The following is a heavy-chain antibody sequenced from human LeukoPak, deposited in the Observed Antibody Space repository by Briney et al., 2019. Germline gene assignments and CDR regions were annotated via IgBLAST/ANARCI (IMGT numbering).Heavy chain of an antibody. V-gene: IGHV3-64*01. Sequence: GGSLRLSCAASGFTFSNYAMHWVHQAPGKGLEYVSAISSSGGSTSYANSVKGRFIISRDNSKNTLYLQMGSLRAEDMAVYYCARGEDIVVVPAAMSEWEYFQHWGQGTLVTVSS. J-gene: IGHJ1*01. CDR1: GFTFSNYA. D-gene: IGHD2-2*01. CDR3: ARGEDIVVVPAAMSEWEYFQH. CDR2: ISSSGGST.